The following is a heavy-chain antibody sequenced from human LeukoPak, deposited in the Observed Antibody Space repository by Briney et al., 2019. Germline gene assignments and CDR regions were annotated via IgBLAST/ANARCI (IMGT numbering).Heavy chain of an antibody. CDR3: AKAPAAAKSSYWYFDL. D-gene: IGHD2-2*01. J-gene: IGHJ2*01. CDR1: GFTFSSYA. CDR2: ISGSGGST. Sequence: GGSLRLSCAASGFTFSSYAMSWVRQAPGKGLEWVSAISGSGGSTYYADSVKGRFTISRDNSKNTLYLQMNSLRAEDTAVYYCAKAPAAAKSSYWYFDLWGRGTLVTVSS. V-gene: IGHV3-23*01.